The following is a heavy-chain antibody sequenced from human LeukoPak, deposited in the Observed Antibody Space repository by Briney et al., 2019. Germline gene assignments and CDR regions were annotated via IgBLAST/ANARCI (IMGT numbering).Heavy chain of an antibody. CDR1: GYSFTGNY. J-gene: IGHJ3*02. V-gene: IGHV1-69*06. CDR2: IIPIFGTA. D-gene: IGHD3-10*01. Sequence: SVKVSCKASGYSFTGNYMHWVRQAPGQGLEWMGGIIPIFGTANYAQKFQGRVTITADKSTSTAYMELSSLRSEDTAVYYCARGGSGSYWRTAFDIWGQGTMVTVSS. CDR3: ARGGSGSYWRTAFDI.